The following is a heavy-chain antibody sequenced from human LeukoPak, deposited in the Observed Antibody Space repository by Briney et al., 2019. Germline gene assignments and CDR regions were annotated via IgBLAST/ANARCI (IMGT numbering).Heavy chain of an antibody. V-gene: IGHV3-30*18. Sequence: GRSLRLSCAASGFTFNSYGMHWVRQAPGKGLEWVAVISYDGSNKYYADSVKGRFTISRDNSKNTLYLQMNSLRAEDTAVYYCAKDADSSSWYSFVNYWGQGTLVTVSS. J-gene: IGHJ4*02. CDR1: GFTFNSYG. CDR3: AKDADSSSWYSFVNY. D-gene: IGHD6-13*01. CDR2: ISYDGSNK.